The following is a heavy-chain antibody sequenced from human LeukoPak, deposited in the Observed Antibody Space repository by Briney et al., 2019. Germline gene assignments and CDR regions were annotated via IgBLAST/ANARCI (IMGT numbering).Heavy chain of an antibody. V-gene: IGHV3-64*01. J-gene: IGHJ6*02. CDR3: ARGETYYDCWSGYQMYDYYGMDG. D-gene: IGHD3-3*01. Sequence: PGGSLRLSCAASGFTFRSYAMHWVRQAPGKGLEYVSAISSNGGSTYYAHSVKGRFTISRHNYKNTLYLQMGSLRAEDMAVYYCARGETYYDCWSGYQMYDYYGMDGWGQGTTVTVSS. CDR2: ISSNGGST. CDR1: GFTFRSYA.